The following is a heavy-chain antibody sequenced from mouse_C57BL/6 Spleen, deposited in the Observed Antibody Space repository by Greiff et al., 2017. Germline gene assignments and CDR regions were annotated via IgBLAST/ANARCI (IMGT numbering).Heavy chain of an antibody. CDR1: GYTFTSYG. V-gene: IGHV1-81*01. D-gene: IGHD1-1*01. Sequence: QVQLKESGAELARPGASVKLSCKASGYTFTSYGISWVKQRTGQGLEWIGEIYPRSGNTYYNEKFKGKATLTADKSSSTAYMELRSLTSEDSAVYFCARWLGGGSSSSYWDCDVWGTGTTVTVSS. CDR3: ARWLGGGSSSSYWDCDV. CDR2: IYPRSGNT. J-gene: IGHJ1*03.